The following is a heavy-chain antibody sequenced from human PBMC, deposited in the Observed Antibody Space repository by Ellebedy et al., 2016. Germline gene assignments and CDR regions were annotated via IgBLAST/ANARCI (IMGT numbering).Heavy chain of an antibody. D-gene: IGHD6-13*01. CDR2: ISSGGSFI. CDR3: VRDAATSAR. Sequence: GGSLRLXXAASGFTFTSYIMNWIRQAPGKGPEWVSSISSGGSFIYYADSVKGRFIISRDDATQTLFLQMNSLRVEDTGIYYCVRDAATSARWGQGTQVTVSS. V-gene: IGHV3-21*01. CDR1: GFTFTSYI. J-gene: IGHJ4*02.